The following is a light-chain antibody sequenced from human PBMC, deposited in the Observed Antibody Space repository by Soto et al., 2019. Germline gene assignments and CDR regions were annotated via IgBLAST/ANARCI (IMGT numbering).Light chain of an antibody. CDR2: AAS. CDR3: QPSFSTPSRT. CDR1: QSIDKY. V-gene: IGKV1-39*01. Sequence: DIQMTQSPSSLSASVGDRVAITCRASQSIDKYVNWYQQKPGKGTNPLIYAASNLRTGVPSRLSGSGSGTDFTLTISSLLPEHFATCCCQPSFSTPSRTVGRGTKGDSK. J-gene: IGKJ4*01.